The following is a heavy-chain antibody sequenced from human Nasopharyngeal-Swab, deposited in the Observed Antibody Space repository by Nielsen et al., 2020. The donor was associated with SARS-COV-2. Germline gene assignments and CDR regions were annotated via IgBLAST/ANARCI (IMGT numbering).Heavy chain of an antibody. J-gene: IGHJ4*02. D-gene: IGHD5-24*01. CDR2: INPNGGTT. V-gene: IGHV1-46*01. Sequence: ASVKVSCKASGYIFTPYYIHWVRHATGHGLEWMGIINPNGGTTTYAQKFQGRVTMTRDTSTSKVYMEVRSLRSEETAIYYCAKGVVREGYSEGGDYWGQGTLVTVSS. CDR1: GYIFTPYY. CDR3: AKGVVREGYSEGGDY.